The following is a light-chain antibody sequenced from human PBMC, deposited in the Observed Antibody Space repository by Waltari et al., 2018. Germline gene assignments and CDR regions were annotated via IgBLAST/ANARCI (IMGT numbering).Light chain of an antibody. J-gene: IGLJ1*01. CDR3: QVWDSGSDHHV. V-gene: IGLV3-21*02. CDR2: DDT. CDR1: NIGSKR. Sequence: SFVLTQPPSVSVAPGQPARITCGGSNIGSKREHWFQQKPGQAPVLVVFDDTERPSGIPDRVSGSNSGNTATLTIDRVEPGDEADYYCQVWDSGSDHHVFGTGTKVTVL.